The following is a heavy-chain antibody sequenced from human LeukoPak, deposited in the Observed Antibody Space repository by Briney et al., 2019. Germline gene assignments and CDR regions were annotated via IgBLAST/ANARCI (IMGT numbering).Heavy chain of an antibody. Sequence: ASVKVSCKASGGTFSSYAISWVRQAPGQGLEWMGWISAYNGNTNYAQRLQGRVTMTTDTSTSTAYMELRSLRSDDTAVYYCARDRDYGDYNTQDLFVYWGQGTLVTVSS. D-gene: IGHD4-17*01. CDR2: ISAYNGNT. CDR3: ARDRDYGDYNTQDLFVY. V-gene: IGHV1-18*01. J-gene: IGHJ4*02. CDR1: GGTFSSYA.